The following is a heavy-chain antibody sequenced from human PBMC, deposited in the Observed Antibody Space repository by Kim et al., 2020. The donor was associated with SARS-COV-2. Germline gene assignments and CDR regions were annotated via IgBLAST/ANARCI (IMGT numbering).Heavy chain of an antibody. J-gene: IGHJ5*02. V-gene: IGHV4-39*01. Sequence: SETLSLTCTVSGGSISSSSYYWGWIRQPPGKGLEWIGSIYYSGSTYYNPSLKSRVTISVDTSKNQFSLKLSSVTAADTAVYYCASRGGSGSYQGGWFDPWGQGTLVTVSS. CDR1: GGSISSSSYY. CDR2: IYYSGST. D-gene: IGHD3-10*01. CDR3: ASRGGSGSYQGGWFDP.